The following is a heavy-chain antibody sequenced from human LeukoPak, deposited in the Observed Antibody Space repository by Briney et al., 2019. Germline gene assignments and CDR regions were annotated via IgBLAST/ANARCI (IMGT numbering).Heavy chain of an antibody. Sequence: PSETLSLTCAVYGGSFSGYYWSWIRQPPGKGLEWIGEINHSGSTNYNPSLKSRVTISVDTSENQFSLKLSSVTAADTAVYYCARRVSGWYSNCWFDPWGQGTLVTVSS. D-gene: IGHD6-19*01. J-gene: IGHJ5*02. CDR2: INHSGST. CDR1: GGSFSGYY. CDR3: ARRVSGWYSNCWFDP. V-gene: IGHV4-34*01.